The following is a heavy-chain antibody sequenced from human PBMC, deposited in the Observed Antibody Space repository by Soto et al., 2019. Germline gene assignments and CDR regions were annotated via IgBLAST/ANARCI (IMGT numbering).Heavy chain of an antibody. V-gene: IGHV3-30-3*01. Sequence: GGSLRLSCAASGFTFSSYAMHWVRQAPGKGLEWVAVISYDGSNKYYADSVKGRFTISRDNSKNTLYLQMNSLRAEDTAVYYCARGNYDFWSRTRDYYFDYWGQGTPVTVSS. J-gene: IGHJ4*02. D-gene: IGHD3-3*01. CDR1: GFTFSSYA. CDR2: ISYDGSNK. CDR3: ARGNYDFWSRTRDYYFDY.